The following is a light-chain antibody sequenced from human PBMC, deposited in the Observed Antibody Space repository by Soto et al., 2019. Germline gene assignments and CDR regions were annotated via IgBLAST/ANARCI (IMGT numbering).Light chain of an antibody. J-gene: IGKJ5*01. CDR2: DAS. CDR3: HQYGSSPPT. CDR1: QSVSSSY. Sequence: EIVLTQSPGTLSLSPGERATLSCRASQSVSSSYLAWYQQKPGQAPRLLFYDASSRATGIPDRFSGSGSGTDFTITINRLEPEDFAVYYCHQYGSSPPTFGQGTPLEIK. V-gene: IGKV3-20*01.